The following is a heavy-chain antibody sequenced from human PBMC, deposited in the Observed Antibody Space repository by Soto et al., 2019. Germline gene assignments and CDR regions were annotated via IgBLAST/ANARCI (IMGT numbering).Heavy chain of an antibody. CDR1: GGLFSSYP. V-gene: IGHV1-69*01. Sequence: QEQLVQSGAEVKKPGSSVKVSCKASGGLFSSYPISWVRQVPGHGLEWMGGIIPVFQTAYYTQRFQARDTITADESTHTDYMELSSLRSEDTAIYYCARGGSGYTWFNEFWGQGTLVTVSS. CDR3: ARGGSGYTWFNEF. J-gene: IGHJ4*02. D-gene: IGHD3-22*01. CDR2: IIPVFQTA.